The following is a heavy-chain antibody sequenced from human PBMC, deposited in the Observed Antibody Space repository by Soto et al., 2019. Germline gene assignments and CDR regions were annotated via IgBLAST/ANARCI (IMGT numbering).Heavy chain of an antibody. D-gene: IGHD3-16*02. Sequence: SETLSLTCTVSGGSISSYYWSWIRQPPGKGLEWIGYIYYSGSTNYNPSLKSRVTISVDTSKNQFSLKLSSVTAADTAVYYCARFFGGVIAIGHWFDPWGQGTLVTVSS. CDR3: ARFFGGVIAIGHWFDP. J-gene: IGHJ5*02. CDR1: GGSISSYY. CDR2: IYYSGST. V-gene: IGHV4-59*01.